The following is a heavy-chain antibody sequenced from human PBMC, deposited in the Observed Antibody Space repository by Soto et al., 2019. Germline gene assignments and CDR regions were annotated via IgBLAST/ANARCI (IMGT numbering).Heavy chain of an antibody. Sequence: GASVKVSCKASGYTFTIYDINWVRQAPGKGLEWMGGFNPKDGKTSYAQKFQGRVTMTEDTSTDTAYMELSSLRSEDTAVYYCATSSSSWYYFDYWGQGTLVTVSS. D-gene: IGHD6-13*01. V-gene: IGHV1-24*01. CDR2: FNPKDGKT. CDR1: GYTFTIYD. J-gene: IGHJ4*02. CDR3: ATSSSSWYYFDY.